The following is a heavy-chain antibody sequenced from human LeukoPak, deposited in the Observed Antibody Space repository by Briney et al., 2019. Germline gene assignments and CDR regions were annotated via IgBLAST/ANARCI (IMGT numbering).Heavy chain of an antibody. V-gene: IGHV3-30*18. J-gene: IGHJ4*02. Sequence: GGSLRLSCAASGSTFSSYGMHWVRQAPGKGLEWVAVISYDGSNKYYADSVKGRFTISRDNSKNTLYLQMNSLRAEDTAVYYCAKDRYYYDSSGYYSYWGQGTLVTVSS. CDR2: ISYDGSNK. D-gene: IGHD3-22*01. CDR1: GSTFSSYG. CDR3: AKDRYYYDSSGYYSY.